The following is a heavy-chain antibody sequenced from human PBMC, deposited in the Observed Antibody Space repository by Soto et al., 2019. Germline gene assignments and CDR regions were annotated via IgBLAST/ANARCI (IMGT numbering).Heavy chain of an antibody. CDR1: GGTFSIYA. CDR2: IIPIFGTA. CDR3: ARELVDSSSWYRESYYFDY. Sequence: SVKVSCKASGGTFSIYAISCVLQSPVQWLEWMGGIIPIFGTANYAQKFQGRVTITADESTSTAYMELSSLRSEDTAVYYCARELVDSSSWYRESYYFDYWGQGTLVTVSS. V-gene: IGHV1-69*13. J-gene: IGHJ4*02. D-gene: IGHD6-13*01.